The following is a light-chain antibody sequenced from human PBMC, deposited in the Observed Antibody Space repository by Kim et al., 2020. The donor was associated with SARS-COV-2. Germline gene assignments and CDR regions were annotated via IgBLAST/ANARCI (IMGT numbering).Light chain of an antibody. Sequence: EIVLTQSPATLSLSPGERATLSCRASQSIATYLACYQQKPGQSPRLLISDSSDRATGIPARFSGSGSGTDFTLTISSLEPEDFAVYYCQQRSNWPMTFGPGTKVDIK. CDR1: QSIATY. CDR3: QQRSNWPMT. V-gene: IGKV3-11*01. J-gene: IGKJ3*01. CDR2: DSS.